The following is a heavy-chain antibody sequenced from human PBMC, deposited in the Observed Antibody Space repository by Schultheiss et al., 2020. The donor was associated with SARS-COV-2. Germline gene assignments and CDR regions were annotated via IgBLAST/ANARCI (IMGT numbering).Heavy chain of an antibody. Sequence: GGSLRLSCAASGFTFSSYSMSWVRQAPGKGLEWVSSISDRGAFYADSVKGRFTISRDNSKNTLYLQMNSLRTEDTAVYYCARAQVITLDYWGQGTLVTVSS. CDR1: GFTFSSYS. V-gene: IGHV3-23*01. D-gene: IGHD3-16*01. CDR2: ISDRGA. CDR3: ARAQVITLDY. J-gene: IGHJ4*02.